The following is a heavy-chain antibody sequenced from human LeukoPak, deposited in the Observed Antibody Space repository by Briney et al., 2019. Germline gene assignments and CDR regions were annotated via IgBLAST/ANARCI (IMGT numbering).Heavy chain of an antibody. J-gene: IGHJ6*03. V-gene: IGHV4-61*09. D-gene: IGHD2-15*01. CDR2: IHSSGST. CDR3: AREHCSGGSCYSIYYYYYMDV. Sequence: TPSETLSLTCTVSGGSISSGSYCWSWIRQPAGKGLEWIGHIHSSGSTNYNPSLKSRVTISVDTSKNQFSLKLSSVTAADTAVYYCAREHCSGGSCYSIYYYYYMDVWGKGTTVTVSS. CDR1: GGSISSGSYC.